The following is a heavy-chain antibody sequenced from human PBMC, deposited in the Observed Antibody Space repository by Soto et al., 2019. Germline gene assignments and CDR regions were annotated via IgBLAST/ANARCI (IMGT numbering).Heavy chain of an antibody. Sequence: GGSLRLSCAASGFTFSDYYMSWIRQAPGKGLEWVSYISSSGSTIYYADSVKGRFTISRDNAKNSLYLQMNSLRAEDTAVYYCARDQPYCSSTSCYYMDVWGKGTTVTVSS. D-gene: IGHD2-2*01. CDR2: ISSSGSTI. CDR1: GFTFSDYY. V-gene: IGHV3-11*04. CDR3: ARDQPYCSSTSCYYMDV. J-gene: IGHJ6*03.